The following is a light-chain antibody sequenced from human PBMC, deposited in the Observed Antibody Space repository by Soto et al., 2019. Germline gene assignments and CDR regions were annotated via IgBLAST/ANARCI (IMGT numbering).Light chain of an antibody. Sequence: QSALTQPPSASGSPGQSVTISCTGTSSDVGGYNYVSWYQQHPGKAPKLMISEVSKRPSGVPDRFSGSKSGNTASLTVSGLQAEDEADYYCSSYAGSNWVFGGGTKLTAL. V-gene: IGLV2-8*01. CDR3: SSYAGSNWV. CDR2: EVS. CDR1: SSDVGGYNY. J-gene: IGLJ2*01.